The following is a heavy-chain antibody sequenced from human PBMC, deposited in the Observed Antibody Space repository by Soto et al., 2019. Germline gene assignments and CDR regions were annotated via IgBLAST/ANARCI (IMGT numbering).Heavy chain of an antibody. J-gene: IGHJ4*02. V-gene: IGHV5-10-1*01. CDR3: AGIYDSSDQRGVFDY. D-gene: IGHD3-22*01. Sequence: PGESLKISCKGSGYSFTSYWISWVRQMPGKGLERMERIDPSDSYTNYSPSFQSHVTISADKSISTTYMQWSRQKTSDTSMYYCAGIYDSSDQRGVFDYWGQGTLVTVSS. CDR2: IDPSDSYT. CDR1: GYSFTSYW.